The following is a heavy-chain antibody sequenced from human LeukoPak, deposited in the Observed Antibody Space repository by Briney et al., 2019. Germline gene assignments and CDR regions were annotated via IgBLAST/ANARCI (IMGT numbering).Heavy chain of an antibody. Sequence: GRSLRLSCAASGFTFSSYGMHWVRQAPGKGLEWVAVISYDGSNKYYADSVKGRFTISRGNSKNTLYLQMNSLRAEDTAVYYCAKDKYGYENPYYFDYWGQGTLVTVSS. V-gene: IGHV3-30*18. D-gene: IGHD5-12*01. CDR1: GFTFSSYG. CDR2: ISYDGSNK. CDR3: AKDKYGYENPYYFDY. J-gene: IGHJ4*02.